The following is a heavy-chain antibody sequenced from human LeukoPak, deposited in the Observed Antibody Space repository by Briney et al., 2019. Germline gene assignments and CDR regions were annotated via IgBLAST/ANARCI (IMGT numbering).Heavy chain of an antibody. CDR2: ISGSGTNT. CDR1: GFTFSSYA. V-gene: IGHV3-23*01. CDR3: AKAGVAGTSRYFDC. Sequence: GGSLRLPCAASGFTFSSYAMSWVRQSPAKGLEGVSTISGSGTNTYYADSVKDRYTNHRHNYKNTLYLPKDRLRAEDTAVYFCAKAGVAGTSRYFDCWGQGTLVSVSS. J-gene: IGHJ4*02. D-gene: IGHD6-19*01.